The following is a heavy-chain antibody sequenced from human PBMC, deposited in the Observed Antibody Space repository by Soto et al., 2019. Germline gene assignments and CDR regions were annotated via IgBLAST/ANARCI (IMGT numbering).Heavy chain of an antibody. Sequence: QVQLVESGGGLVQPERSLRLSCAASGFTFTNYIFHWVRQAPGKGLEWVAVISYDGSSSYCADSVKGRFTISRDNSRNTLYLQMNSLRDEDTAVYSCARGRAVLSNFDYWGRGTLVTVSS. V-gene: IGHV3-30-3*01. J-gene: IGHJ4*02. CDR3: ARGRAVLSNFDY. CDR1: GFTFTNYI. CDR2: ISYDGSSS.